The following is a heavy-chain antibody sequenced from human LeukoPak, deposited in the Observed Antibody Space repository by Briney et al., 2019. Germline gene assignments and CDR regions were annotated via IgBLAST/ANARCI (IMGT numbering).Heavy chain of an antibody. CDR1: GGTFSSYA. CDR3: ARASSSSEAFDI. V-gene: IGHV1-69*13. CDR2: IIPIFGTA. Sequence: GASVKVSCKASGGTFSSYAISCVRQARGQGLEWMGGIIPIFGTANYAQKFQGRVTITADESTSTAYMELSSLRSEDTAVYYCARASSSSEAFDIWGQGTMVTVSS. J-gene: IGHJ3*02. D-gene: IGHD6-6*01.